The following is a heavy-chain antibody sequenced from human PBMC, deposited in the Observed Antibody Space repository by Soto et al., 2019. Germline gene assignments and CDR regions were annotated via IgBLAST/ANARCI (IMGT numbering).Heavy chain of an antibody. CDR2: ISGSGGST. Sequence: GGSLRLSCAASGFTFSSYAMSWVRQAPGKGLEWVSAISGSGGSTYYADSVKGRFTISRDNSKNTLYLQMNSLRAEDTAVYYCARVGQQLVHYYYYGMDVWGQGTTVTVSS. CDR3: ARVGQQLVHYYYYGMDV. D-gene: IGHD6-13*01. CDR1: GFTFSSYA. J-gene: IGHJ6*02. V-gene: IGHV3-23*01.